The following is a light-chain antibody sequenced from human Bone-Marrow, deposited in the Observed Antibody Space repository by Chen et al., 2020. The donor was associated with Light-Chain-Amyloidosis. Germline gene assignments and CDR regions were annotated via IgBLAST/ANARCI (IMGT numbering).Light chain of an antibody. Sequence: SYELTQPPSVSVSPGQTDRITCSGDDLPTKYAYWYQKKPGQAPVLVIHRDTERPSGITERFSGTSSGTTGTLTISGVQAEDETDYHCQSADSSGTYEVIFGGGTKLTVL. CDR3: QSADSSGTYEVI. CDR2: RDT. V-gene: IGLV3-25*03. J-gene: IGLJ2*01. CDR1: DLPTKY.